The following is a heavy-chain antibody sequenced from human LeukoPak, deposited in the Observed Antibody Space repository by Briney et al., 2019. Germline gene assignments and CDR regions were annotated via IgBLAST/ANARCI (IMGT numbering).Heavy chain of an antibody. Sequence: SETLSLTCTVSGYSISSGYYWGWLRPPPGKGLEWIGIIYHSGSTYYNPSVKSRVTISRDTSKNKFSLKMNSVTATDTAVYYCAKWELLGELGFDLWGQGTLVTVSS. CDR1: GYSISSGYY. V-gene: IGHV4-38-2*02. CDR2: IYHSGST. D-gene: IGHD1-26*01. J-gene: IGHJ5*02. CDR3: AKWELLGELGFDL.